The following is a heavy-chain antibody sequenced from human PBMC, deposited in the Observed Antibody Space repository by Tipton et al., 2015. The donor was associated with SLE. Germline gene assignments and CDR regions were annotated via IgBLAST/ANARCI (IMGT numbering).Heavy chain of an antibody. Sequence: SLRLSCAASGFIFSDYFLIWIRQAPGKGLEWVSYISSSGSTKYYGDSVKGRFTISRDNAKNSLYLQMNSLRAEDTAVYYCARALNWDQIGYWGQGTLVAVSS. CDR3: ARALNWDQIGY. V-gene: IGHV3-11*01. CDR1: GFIFSDYF. J-gene: IGHJ4*02. D-gene: IGHD7-27*01. CDR2: ISSSGSTK.